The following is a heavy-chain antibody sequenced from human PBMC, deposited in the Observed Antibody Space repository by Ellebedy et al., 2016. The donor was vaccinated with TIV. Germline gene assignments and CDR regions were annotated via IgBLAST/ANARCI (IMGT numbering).Heavy chain of an antibody. J-gene: IGHJ4*02. CDR3: ARGRGGSTGSDYFDY. D-gene: IGHD2-2*01. Sequence: GESLKISCAASGFTFSNYWIHWVRQAPGKGLVWLSRINRDGSSANYAASVKGRFTISRDNSKNTLYLQMNSLRGEDTAVYYCARGRGGSTGSDYFDYWGQGTLVTVSS. CDR2: INRDGSSA. V-gene: IGHV3-74*01. CDR1: GFTFSNYW.